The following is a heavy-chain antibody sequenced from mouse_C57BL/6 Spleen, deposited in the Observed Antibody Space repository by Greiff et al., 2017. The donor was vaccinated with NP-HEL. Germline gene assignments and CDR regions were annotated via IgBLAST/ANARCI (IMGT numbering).Heavy chain of an antibody. CDR3: AREEGDNGSGAMDY. V-gene: IGHV1-82*01. CDR1: GYAFSSSW. J-gene: IGHJ4*01. Sequence: QVQLKESGPELVKPGASVKISCKASGYAFSSSWMNWVKQRPGKGLEWIGRIYPGDGDTNYNGKFKGKATLTADKSSSTAYMQLSSLTSEDSAVYTCAREEGDNGSGAMDYRGQETSVTASS. CDR2: IYPGDGDT. D-gene: IGHD1-1*01.